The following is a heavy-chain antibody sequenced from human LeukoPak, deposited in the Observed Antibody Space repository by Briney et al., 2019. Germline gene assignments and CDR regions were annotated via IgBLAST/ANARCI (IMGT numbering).Heavy chain of an antibody. V-gene: IGHV4-59*08. Sequence: PSETLSLTCTVSGGSISSYYWSWIRQPPGKGLEWIGYIYYSGSTNYNPSLKSRVTISVDTSKNQFSLKLSSVTAADTAVYYCARLGRWLHRWYFDYWGQGTLVTVSS. J-gene: IGHJ4*02. CDR2: IYYSGST. D-gene: IGHD5-24*01. CDR3: ARLGRWLHRWYFDY. CDR1: GGSISSYY.